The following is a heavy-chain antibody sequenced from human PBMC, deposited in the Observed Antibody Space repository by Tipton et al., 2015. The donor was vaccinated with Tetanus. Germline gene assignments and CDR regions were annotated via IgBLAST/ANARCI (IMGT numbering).Heavy chain of an antibody. CDR3: AILPKHWQAPRGAP. J-gene: IGHJ5*02. CDR1: GGSFSGFY. Sequence: TLSLTCAVSGGSFSGFYWSWIRQPPGKGLEWIGEINHRGGTSYNPSLKSRVTISVDTSKNQFSLNMSSVTAADTAVYYCAILPKHWQAPRGAPWGQGTLVTVSS. CDR2: INHRGGT. V-gene: IGHV4-34*01. D-gene: IGHD1-1*01.